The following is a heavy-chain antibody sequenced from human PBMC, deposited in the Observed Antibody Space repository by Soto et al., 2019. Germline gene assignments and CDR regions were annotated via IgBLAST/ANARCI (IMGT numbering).Heavy chain of an antibody. CDR3: AREGCGGGSCLSYDGMDV. CDR1: GGTFSSYA. V-gene: IGHV1-69*12. CDR2: IIPIFGTA. J-gene: IGHJ6*02. Sequence: QVQLVQSGAEVKKPGSSVKVSCKASGGTFSSYAISWVRQAPGQGLEWMGGIIPIFGTANYAQKFQGRVTITADESTSTAYMELSSLRSEDTAVYYCAREGCGGGSCLSYDGMDVWGQGTTVTVSS. D-gene: IGHD2-15*01.